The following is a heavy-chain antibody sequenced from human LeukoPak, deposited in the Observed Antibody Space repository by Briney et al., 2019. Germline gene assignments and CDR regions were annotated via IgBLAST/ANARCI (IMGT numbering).Heavy chain of an antibody. CDR2: IDLDGVNT. Sequence: GGSQRLSCAASGFTFSDYWMHWVRQAPGKGLTWVSAIDLDGVNTIYSDSVKGRFATSRDNAKDTLYLQMNSLRVEDTAVYYCASGNSHAFDIWGQGTMVTVSS. V-gene: IGHV3-74*01. CDR3: ASGNSHAFDI. CDR1: GFTFSDYW. J-gene: IGHJ3*02.